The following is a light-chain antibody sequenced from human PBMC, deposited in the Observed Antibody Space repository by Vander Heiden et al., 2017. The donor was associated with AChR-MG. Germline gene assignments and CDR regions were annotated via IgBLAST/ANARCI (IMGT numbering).Light chain of an antibody. CDR3: GTWDGSLNTGLYV. Sequence: QSVLTQPPSVSAAPGQKVTISCSGSSSNIGNNYVSWYQQLPGTAPKLLIYENNKRPSGIPDRFSGSKSGTSATLGITGLQTGDEADYYCGTWDGSLNTGLYVFGTGTKVTVL. V-gene: IGLV1-51*02. CDR1: SSNIGNNY. CDR2: ENN. J-gene: IGLJ1*01.